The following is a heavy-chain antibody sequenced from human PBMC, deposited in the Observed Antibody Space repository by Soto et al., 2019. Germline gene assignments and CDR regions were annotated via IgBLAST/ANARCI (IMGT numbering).Heavy chain of an antibody. CDR3: ARDKIPDILTGYYDEY. CDR2: IYSGGST. CDR1: GFTVSSNY. D-gene: IGHD3-9*01. V-gene: IGHV3-66*01. J-gene: IGHJ4*02. Sequence: EVQLVESGGGLVQPGGSLRLSCAASGFTVSSNYMSWVRQAPGKGLEWVSVIYSGGSTYYADSVKGRFTISRDNSKNTVYLQMNRPRAEDTAVVYCARDKIPDILTGYYDEYWGQGTLVTVSS.